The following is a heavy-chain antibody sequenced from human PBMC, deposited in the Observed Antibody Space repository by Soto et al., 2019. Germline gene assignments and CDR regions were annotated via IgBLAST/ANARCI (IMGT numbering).Heavy chain of an antibody. J-gene: IGHJ4*02. CDR3: AQRPRTAAGFDY. D-gene: IGHD6-13*01. V-gene: IGHV3-23*01. CDR2: ITGSGGGT. Sequence: EVQLLESGGGLVQPGGSLRLSCAASGFTFSNYAMTWVRQAPGKGLEWVSVITGSGGGTYFVDSVKGRFTISRDNSKNTVYLQMNSVRAEDTAVYYCAQRPRTAAGFDYWGQGTLVTVSS. CDR1: GFTFSNYA.